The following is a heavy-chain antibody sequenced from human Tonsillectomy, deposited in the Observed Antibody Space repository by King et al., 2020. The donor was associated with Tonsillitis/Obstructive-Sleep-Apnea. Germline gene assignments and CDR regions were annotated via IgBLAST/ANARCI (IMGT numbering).Heavy chain of an antibody. CDR2: IYHSWST. Sequence: QLQESGPGLVKPSGTLSLTCAGSGGSISSRNWWSWGRQPPGKGLEWIGEIYHSWSTNYNPSLKSRVTISVDKAKNQFSLKLSSVTAAATDVYYCARERRSDDILTGHWYFDLWGRGTLVTVSS. CDR3: ARERRSDDILTGHWYFDL. D-gene: IGHD3-9*01. V-gene: IGHV4-4*02. J-gene: IGHJ2*01. CDR1: GGSISSRNW.